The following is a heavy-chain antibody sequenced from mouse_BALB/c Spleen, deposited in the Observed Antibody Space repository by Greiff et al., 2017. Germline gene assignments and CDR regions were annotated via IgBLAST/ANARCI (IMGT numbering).Heavy chain of an antibody. CDR2: INPSNGGT. V-gene: IGHV1S81*02. Sequence: VKLVESGAELVKPGASVKLSCKASGYTFTSYYMYWVKQRPGQGLEWIGEINPSNGGTNFNEKFKSKATLTVDKSSSTAYMQLSSLTSEDSAVYYCTRCDGYYQYYFDYWGQGTTLTVSS. CDR3: TRCDGYYQYYFDY. D-gene: IGHD2-3*01. J-gene: IGHJ2*01. CDR1: GYTFTSYY.